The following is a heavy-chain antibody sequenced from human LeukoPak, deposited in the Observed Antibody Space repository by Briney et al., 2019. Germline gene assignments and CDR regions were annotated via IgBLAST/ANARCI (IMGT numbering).Heavy chain of an antibody. J-gene: IGHJ4*02. CDR3: GSSSSTCCDY. V-gene: IGHV3-74*01. D-gene: IGHD2-2*01. Sequence: GDSLSHLCAPSGLTLSSNWMHEVRQAPGKGLVWVSRINGDGSVTNYADSVKGRFTISRDNAKNTLYLQMNSLRAEDTAVYYCGSSSSTCCDYWGQGALVTVSS. CDR2: INGDGSVT. CDR1: GLTLSSNW.